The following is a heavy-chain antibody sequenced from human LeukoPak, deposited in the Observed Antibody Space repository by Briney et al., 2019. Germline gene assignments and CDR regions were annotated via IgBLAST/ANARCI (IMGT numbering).Heavy chain of an antibody. CDR2: IYPGDSDP. CDR3: ARSSGYASGWYFDY. D-gene: IGHD6-19*01. CDR1: GYSFATYW. Sequence: GESLKISCKGSGYSFATYWIAWVRQMPGKGLEWMGIIYPGDSDPRYSPSFQGQVTISADKSISTAYLQWSSLKASDTAMYFCARSSGYASGWYFDYWGQGTLVTVSS. V-gene: IGHV5-51*01. J-gene: IGHJ4*02.